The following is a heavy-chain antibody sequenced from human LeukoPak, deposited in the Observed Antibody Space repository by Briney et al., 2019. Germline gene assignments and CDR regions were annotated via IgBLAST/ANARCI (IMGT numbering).Heavy chain of an antibody. CDR3: ARDLGLDTTMIFFDY. CDR1: GYTFTSFG. Sequence: ASVKGSCKASGYTFTSFGISWVRQAPGQGPEWMGWISAYNGNTNYIQKFQGRVTMTTDTSTNTAYMELRSLTSDDTAVYYCARDLGLDTTMIFFDYWGQGTLVTVSS. J-gene: IGHJ4*02. V-gene: IGHV1-18*01. CDR2: ISAYNGNT. D-gene: IGHD5-18*01.